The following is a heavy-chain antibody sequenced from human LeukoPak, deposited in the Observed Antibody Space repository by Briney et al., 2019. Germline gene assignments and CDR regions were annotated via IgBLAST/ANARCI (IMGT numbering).Heavy chain of an antibody. V-gene: IGHV3-23*01. CDR2: ISGSGGST. CDR3: ARTNGYGGSYGY. Sequence: GGSLRLSCAASGSTFSSYAMSWVRQAPGKGLEWVSAISGSGGSTYYADSVKGRFTISRDNSKNTLYLQMNSLRAEDTAVYYCARTNGYGGSYGYWGQGTLVTVSS. CDR1: GSTFSSYA. D-gene: IGHD1-26*01. J-gene: IGHJ4*02.